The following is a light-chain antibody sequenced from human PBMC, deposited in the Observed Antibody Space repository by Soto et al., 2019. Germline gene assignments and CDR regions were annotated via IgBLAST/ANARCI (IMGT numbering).Light chain of an antibody. CDR1: SSNIGNNY. V-gene: IGLV1-51*02. CDR3: ATWDSSLRAGNVV. Sequence: QSVLTQPPSVSAAPGQQVTISCSGSSSNIGNNYVSWYQHLPGTAPKLLIYKNNKRPSEIPDRFSGSKSGTSATLGITGLQTGDEADYYCATWDSSLRAGNVVFGGGTKLTVL. J-gene: IGLJ3*02. CDR2: KNN.